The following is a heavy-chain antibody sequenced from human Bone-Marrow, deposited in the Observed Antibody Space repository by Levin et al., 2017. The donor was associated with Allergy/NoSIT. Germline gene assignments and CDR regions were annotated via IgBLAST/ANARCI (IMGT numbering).Heavy chain of an antibody. J-gene: IGHJ4*02. V-gene: IGHV4-4*07. CDR1: GDSLSTYY. D-gene: IGHD1-26*01. CDR2: IYPRGAT. CDR3: ARDRSNHAGKFDY. Sequence: SSETLSLTCTVSGDSLSTYYWTWIRQPAGKGLEWIGRIYPRGATDYNSSLRSRVTMSLDTSKNQFSLRLTSVTAADTAVYFCARDRSNHAGKFDYWGPGTLVTVSS.